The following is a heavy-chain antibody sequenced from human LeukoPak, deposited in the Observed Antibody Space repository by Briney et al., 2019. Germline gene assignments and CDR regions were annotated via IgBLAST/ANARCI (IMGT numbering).Heavy chain of an antibody. Sequence: PSETLSLTCTVSGGSIRSSYYYWGWIRQPPGKGLEGIGYIYYSGSTYYNPSLKSRVTISVDTSKNQFSLKLSSVTAADTAVYFCARGAMVAATRSYYYGMDVWGQGTTVTVSS. J-gene: IGHJ6*02. CDR1: GGSIRSSYYY. V-gene: IGHV4-30-4*08. D-gene: IGHD2-15*01. CDR3: ARGAMVAATRSYYYGMDV. CDR2: IYYSGST.